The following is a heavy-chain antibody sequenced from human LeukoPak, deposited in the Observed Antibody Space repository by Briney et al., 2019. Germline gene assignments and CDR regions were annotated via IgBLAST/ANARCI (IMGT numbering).Heavy chain of an antibody. CDR1: GFTFSSYA. J-gene: IGHJ6*02. CDR2: ISYDGSNK. V-gene: IGHV3-30-3*01. CDR3: ARDQTLDFWSVNYHYYYGMDV. Sequence: PTGGSLRLSCAAPGFTFSSYAMHWVRQAPGKGLEWVAVISYDGSNKYYADSVKGRFTISRDNAKNSLYLQMNSLRAEDTAVYYCARDQTLDFWSVNYHYYYGMDVWGQGTTVTVSS. D-gene: IGHD3-3*01.